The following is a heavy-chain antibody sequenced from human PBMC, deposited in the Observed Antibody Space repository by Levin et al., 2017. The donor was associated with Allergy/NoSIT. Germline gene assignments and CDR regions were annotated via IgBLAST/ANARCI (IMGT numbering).Heavy chain of an antibody. CDR2: IYASGST. CDR3: ARSSYQLLHTDY. V-gene: IGHV4-59*01. CDR1: SGSIRNYY. D-gene: IGHD2-2*01. Sequence: SETLSLTCTVSSGSIRNYYWSWIRQPPGKGLEWIGYIYASGSTHYNPSLKSRVTISVDTSKNQFSLKLTSVTAADTAAYYCARSSYQLLHTDYWGQGTLVTVSS. J-gene: IGHJ4*02.